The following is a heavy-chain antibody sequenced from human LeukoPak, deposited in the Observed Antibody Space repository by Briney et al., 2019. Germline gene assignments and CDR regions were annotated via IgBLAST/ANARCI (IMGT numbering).Heavy chain of an antibody. Sequence: PGGSLRLSCVASGFPFSSYWMTWVRRASGKGLEWVANIKQDGSKKSYVDSVKGRFTISRDNAKNSLYLQMNSLRAEDTAIYYCTRVGYIDEGIDYWGQGTLVTVSS. CDR3: TRVGYIDEGIDY. D-gene: IGHD5-24*01. CDR1: GFPFSSYW. CDR2: IKQDGSKK. V-gene: IGHV3-7*04. J-gene: IGHJ4*02.